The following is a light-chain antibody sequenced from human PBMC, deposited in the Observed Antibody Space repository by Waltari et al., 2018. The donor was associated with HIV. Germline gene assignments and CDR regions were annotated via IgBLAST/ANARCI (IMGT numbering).Light chain of an antibody. CDR1: SSNIGAGYD. V-gene: IGLV1-40*01. J-gene: IGLJ2*01. CDR2: GNN. Sequence: QSVLTQPPSVSGAPGQRVTISCTGSSSNIGAGYDVHWYQQVPGTAPKLLIYGNNNRPSGVPGRVSASGAGAAPTLAITGLQAEDEADYYCQSYDSSLTGSVFGGGTKLTVL. CDR3: QSYDSSLTGSV.